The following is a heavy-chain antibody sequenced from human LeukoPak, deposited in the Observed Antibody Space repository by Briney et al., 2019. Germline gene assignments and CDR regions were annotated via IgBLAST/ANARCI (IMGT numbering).Heavy chain of an antibody. CDR1: GYTFTVYA. CDR2: INAGNGNT. J-gene: IGHJ3*02. Sequence: ASVKVSCKASGYTFTVYAMHWVRQAPGQRLEWMGWINAGNGNTKYSQKFQGRVTITRDTSASTAYMELSSLRSEDTAVFYCAREGLLLERAFDIWGQGTMVTVSS. CDR3: AREGLLLERAFDI. V-gene: IGHV1-3*01. D-gene: IGHD1-26*01.